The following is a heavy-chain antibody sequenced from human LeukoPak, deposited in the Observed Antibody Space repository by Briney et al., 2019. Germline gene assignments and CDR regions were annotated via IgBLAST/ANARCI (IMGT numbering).Heavy chain of an antibody. CDR2: MYSSGST. J-gene: IGHJ5*02. V-gene: IGHV4-39*01. CDR1: GASISKITYY. D-gene: IGHD3-22*01. CDR3: ALYYYDNSGYQPFDP. Sequence: PSETLSLTCTVSGASISKITYYWGWIRQPPGKGLEWIGSMYSSGSTYYKPSLKSRVTISVDTSKNQFYLNLTSVTAADTAVYFCALYYYDNSGYQPFDPWGQGTLVTVSS.